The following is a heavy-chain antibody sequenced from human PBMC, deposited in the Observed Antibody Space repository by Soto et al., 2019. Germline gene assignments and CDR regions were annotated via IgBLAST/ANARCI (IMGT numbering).Heavy chain of an antibody. V-gene: IGHV5-51*01. CDR2: IYPGDSET. J-gene: IGHJ6*02. CDR3: ARLTSSGYYYYYYGMDG. D-gene: IGHD3-22*01. CDR1: GYSFTSYW. Sequence: PGESLKISCKGSGYSFTSYWIGWVRQMPGKGLEWMGIIYPGDSETRYSPSFQGQVTISADKSISTAYLQWSSLKASDTAMYYCARLTSSGYYYYYYGMDGWGQGTTDTVSS.